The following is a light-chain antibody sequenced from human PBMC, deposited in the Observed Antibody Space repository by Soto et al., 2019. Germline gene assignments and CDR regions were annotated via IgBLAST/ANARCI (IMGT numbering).Light chain of an antibody. CDR3: QQRSTLPPLFT. J-gene: IGKJ3*01. V-gene: IGKV3-11*01. CDR1: QSVSSY. CDR2: DAS. Sequence: EIVLTQSPATLSLSPGERATLSCRASQSVSSYLAWYQQKPGQAPRLLIYDASNRATGIPARFSGSGSGTDFSLTISSLEPEDFAVYYCQQRSTLPPLFTFGPGTKVDIK.